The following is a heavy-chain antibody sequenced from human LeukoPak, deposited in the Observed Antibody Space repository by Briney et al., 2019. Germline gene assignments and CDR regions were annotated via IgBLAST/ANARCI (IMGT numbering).Heavy chain of an antibody. CDR1: GGSISSYY. V-gene: IGHV4-59*01. D-gene: IGHD5-24*01. J-gene: IGHJ4*02. CDR3: ARGDGYKSVFDY. Sequence: SETLSLTCTVSGGSISSYYWSWIRQPPGKGLEWTGYIYYSGSTNYNPSLKSRVTISVDASKNQFSLKLSSVTAADTAVYYCARGDGYKSVFDYWGKGTLVTVSS. CDR2: IYYSGST.